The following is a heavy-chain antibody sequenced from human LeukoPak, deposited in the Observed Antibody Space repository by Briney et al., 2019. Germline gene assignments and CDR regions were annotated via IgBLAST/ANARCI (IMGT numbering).Heavy chain of an antibody. Sequence: GGSLRLSCAASGFTFSSYSMNWVRQAPGKGLEWVSSISSSSSYIYYADSVRGRFTISRDNSKNTLYLQMNSLRAEDTAVYYCAKRIPLEYWGQGTLVTVSS. D-gene: IGHD2-15*01. V-gene: IGHV3-21*04. CDR3: AKRIPLEY. CDR1: GFTFSSYS. J-gene: IGHJ4*02. CDR2: ISSSSSYI.